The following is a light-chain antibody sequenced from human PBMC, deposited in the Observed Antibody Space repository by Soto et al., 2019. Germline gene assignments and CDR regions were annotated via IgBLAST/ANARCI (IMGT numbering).Light chain of an antibody. Sequence: DIQMTQSPSSLSASVGDRVTITCRASQSIRSYLNWYQQKSGKAPRLLIYAASSLQSGVPSRFSGSGSGTDFTLTISSLQPEDSATYYSQQSYRMHTFGQGTKLEI. V-gene: IGKV1-39*01. CDR2: AAS. J-gene: IGKJ2*01. CDR3: QQSYRMHT. CDR1: QSIRSY.